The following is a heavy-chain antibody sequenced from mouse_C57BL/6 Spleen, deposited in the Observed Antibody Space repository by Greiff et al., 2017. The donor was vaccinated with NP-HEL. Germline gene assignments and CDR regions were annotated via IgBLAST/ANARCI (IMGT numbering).Heavy chain of an antibody. J-gene: IGHJ3*01. V-gene: IGHV7-3*01. CDR3: ARYGDGYYEGFAY. CDR2: IRNKANGYTT. Sequence: EVKVEESGGGLVQPGGSLSLSCAASGFTFTDYYMSWVRQPPGKALEWLGFIRNKANGYTTEYSASVKGRFTISRDNSQSILYLQMNARRAEDSATYDGARYGDGYYEGFAYWGQGTLVTVSA. CDR1: GFTFTDYY. D-gene: IGHD2-3*01.